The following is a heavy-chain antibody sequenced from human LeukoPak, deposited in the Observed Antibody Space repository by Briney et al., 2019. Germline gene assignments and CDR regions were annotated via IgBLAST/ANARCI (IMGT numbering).Heavy chain of an antibody. CDR1: GFTFSSYE. D-gene: IGHD2-2*01. CDR3: ARDQGYCSITTCPYYFDY. Sequence: PGGSLRLSCAVSGFTFSSYEMNWVRQAPGKGLEWLSYITSSGSTIYYADSVKGRFTISRDNAKNSLYLQMNSLRAEDTAIYYCARDQGYCSITTCPYYFDYWGRGPLVTVSS. J-gene: IGHJ4*02. V-gene: IGHV3-48*03. CDR2: ITSSGSTI.